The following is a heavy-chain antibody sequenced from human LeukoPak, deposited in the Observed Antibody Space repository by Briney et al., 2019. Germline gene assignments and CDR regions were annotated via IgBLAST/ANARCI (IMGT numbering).Heavy chain of an antibody. Sequence: GGSLRLSCAASGFTFSSYAMHWVRQAPGKGLEWVAVISYDGSNKYYADSVKGRFTISRDNSKNTLYLQMNSLRAEDTAVYYCARATGESWGQGTLVTVSS. CDR2: ISYDGSNK. CDR3: ARATGES. D-gene: IGHD1-26*01. J-gene: IGHJ5*02. CDR1: GFTFSSYA. V-gene: IGHV3-30-3*01.